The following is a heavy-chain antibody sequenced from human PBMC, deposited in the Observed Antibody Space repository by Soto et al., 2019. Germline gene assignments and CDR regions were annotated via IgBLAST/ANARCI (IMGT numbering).Heavy chain of an antibody. Sequence: SVKVSCKASGGTFSSYAIGWVRQAPGQGLEWMGGIIPIFGTANYAQKFQGRVTITADESTSTAYMELSSLRSEDTAVYYCARELFRGMAENGYWGQGTLVTVSS. D-gene: IGHD2-21*01. CDR3: ARELFRGMAENGY. J-gene: IGHJ4*02. CDR2: IIPIFGTA. CDR1: GGTFSSYA. V-gene: IGHV1-69*13.